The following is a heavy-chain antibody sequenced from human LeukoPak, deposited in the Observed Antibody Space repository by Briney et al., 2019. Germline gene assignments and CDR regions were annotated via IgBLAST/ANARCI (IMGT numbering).Heavy chain of an antibody. V-gene: IGHV3-23*01. J-gene: IGHJ4*02. CDR1: GFTFSSYA. D-gene: IGHD3-3*01. CDR2: ISGSGGST. Sequence: PGGSLRLSCAASGFTFSSYAMSWVRQAPGKGLEWVAAISGSGGSTYNADSVKGRFTISRDNSKNTLYLQMNSLRAEDTAVYFCAKKSLWSGPFDYWGQGTLVTVFS. CDR3: AKKSLWSGPFDY.